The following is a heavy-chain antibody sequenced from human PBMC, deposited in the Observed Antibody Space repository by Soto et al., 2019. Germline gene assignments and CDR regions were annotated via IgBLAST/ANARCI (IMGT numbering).Heavy chain of an antibody. V-gene: IGHV2-5*02. CDR2: IYLDDDK. J-gene: IGHJ5*02. D-gene: IGHD6-13*01. Sequence: QITLKESGPTLVKPTQTLTLTCTFSGFSLSTSGVGVGWIRQPPGKALAWLALIYLDDDKRYSLSLKSRLTITKDTSKNQVVLTMTNMDPVDTATYYCAHRRRYSSSWYGQNDTRDWFDPWGQGTLVTVSS. CDR1: GFSLSTSGVG. CDR3: AHRRRYSSSWYGQNDTRDWFDP.